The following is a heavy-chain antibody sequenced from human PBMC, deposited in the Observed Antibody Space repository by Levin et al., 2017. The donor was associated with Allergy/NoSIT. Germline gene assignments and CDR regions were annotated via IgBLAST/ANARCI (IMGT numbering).Heavy chain of an antibody. D-gene: IGHD3-3*01. V-gene: IGHV4-59*01. CDR1: GGSISSYY. CDR3: ARAPYDFWSGYHYYDYGMDV. Sequence: RSQTLSLTCTVSGGSISSYYWSWIRQPPGKGLEWIGYIYYSGSTNYNPSLKSRVTISVDTSKNQFSLKLSSVTAADTAVYYCARAPYDFWSGYHYYDYGMDVWGQGTTVTVSS. J-gene: IGHJ6*02. CDR2: IYYSGST.